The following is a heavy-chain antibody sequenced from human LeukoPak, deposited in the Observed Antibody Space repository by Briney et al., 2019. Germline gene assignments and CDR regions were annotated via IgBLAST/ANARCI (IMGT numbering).Heavy chain of an antibody. CDR3: ARTTMIEGLNWFDP. J-gene: IGHJ5*02. Sequence: SETLSLTCAVYGGSFSGYYWSWIRQPAGKGLEWLGRIYTSGSTNYNPSLKSRVTMSVDTSKNQFSLKLSSVTAADTAVYYCARTTMIEGLNWFDPWGQGTLVTVSS. D-gene: IGHD3-22*01. CDR2: IYTSGST. CDR1: GGSFSGYY. V-gene: IGHV4-59*10.